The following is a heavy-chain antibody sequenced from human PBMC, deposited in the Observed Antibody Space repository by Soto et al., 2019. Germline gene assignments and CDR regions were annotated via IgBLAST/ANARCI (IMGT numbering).Heavy chain of an antibody. CDR1: GFTFSDNL. CDR2: LNPDTGNT. V-gene: IGHV1-3*01. Sequence: QVQLVQSGAELKKPGASVNISCTASGFTFSDNLINWVRQVPGQGVEWMGWLNPDTGNTRYSETFRGRGTSSRHPSASIPCLVLSGLENEVTARSFCPRDIQSLGPRANDASDVWGQGTMITVSS. D-gene: IGHD5-18*01. CDR3: PRDIQSLGPRANDASDV. J-gene: IGHJ3*01.